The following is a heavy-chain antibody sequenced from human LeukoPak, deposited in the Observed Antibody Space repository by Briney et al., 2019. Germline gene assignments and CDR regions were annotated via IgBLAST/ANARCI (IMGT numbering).Heavy chain of an antibody. Sequence: PSQTLSLTCTVSGGSISSGGYYWSWIRQHPGKGLEWIGYIYYSGSTYYNPSLKGRVTISVDTSKNQFSLKLSSVTAADTAVYYCARWGCSGGSCSEPPAVDDYWGQGTPVTVSS. CDR3: ARWGCSGGSCSEPPAVDDY. CDR1: GGSISSGGYY. J-gene: IGHJ4*02. V-gene: IGHV4-31*03. CDR2: IYYSGST. D-gene: IGHD2-15*01.